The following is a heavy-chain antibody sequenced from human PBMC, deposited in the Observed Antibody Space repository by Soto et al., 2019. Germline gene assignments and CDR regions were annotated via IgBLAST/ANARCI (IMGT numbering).Heavy chain of an antibody. J-gene: IGHJ4*02. Sequence: GGSLRLSCTASGFTFSSYAMHWVRQAPGKGLEWVAVISYDGNNKYYAGSVKGRFTISRDNSKDTLYLQMNSLRAEDTAVYYCARDQDPYYYDSSGSPLFDYWGQGTLVTVSS. CDR2: ISYDGNNK. CDR1: GFTFSSYA. V-gene: IGHV3-30-3*01. D-gene: IGHD3-22*01. CDR3: ARDQDPYYYDSSGSPLFDY.